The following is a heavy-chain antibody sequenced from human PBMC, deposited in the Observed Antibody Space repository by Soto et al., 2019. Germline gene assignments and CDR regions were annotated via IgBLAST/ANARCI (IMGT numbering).Heavy chain of an antibody. CDR2: IYYSGST. V-gene: IGHV4-59*01. D-gene: IGHD3-22*01. CDR1: GGSISSYY. J-gene: IGHJ3*02. CDR3: ARDAGSSGYQETQNDAFDI. Sequence: SETLSLTCTVSGGSISSYYWSWIRQPPGKGLEWIGYIYYSGSTNYNPSLKSRVTISVDTSKNQFSLKLSSVTAADTAVYYCARDAGSSGYQETQNDAFDIWGQGTMVT.